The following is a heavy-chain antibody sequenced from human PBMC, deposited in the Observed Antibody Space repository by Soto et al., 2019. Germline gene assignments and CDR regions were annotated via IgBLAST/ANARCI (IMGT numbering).Heavy chain of an antibody. CDR1: GGSISSYY. D-gene: IGHD6-13*01. CDR2: IYYSGST. J-gene: IGHJ6*02. CDR3: AREQPGDYSSSWYAKDYYYGMDV. V-gene: IGHV4-59*01. Sequence: SETLSLTCTVSGGSISSYYRSWIRQPPGKGLEWIGYIYYSGSTNYNPSLKSRVTISVDTSKNQFSLKLSSVTAADTAVYYCAREQPGDYSSSWYAKDYYYGMDVWGQGTTVTVSS.